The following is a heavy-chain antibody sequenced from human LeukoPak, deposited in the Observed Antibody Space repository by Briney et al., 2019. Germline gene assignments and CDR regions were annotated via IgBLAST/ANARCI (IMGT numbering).Heavy chain of an antibody. J-gene: IGHJ4*02. CDR3: ARLGGSSWQANFDY. V-gene: IGHV4-59*08. CDR2: IYYSGST. CDR1: GGSISSYY. Sequence: PSETLSLTCTVSGGSISSYYWSWIRQPPGKGLEWIGYIYYSGSTNYNPSLKSRVTISVDTSKNQFSLKLSSVTAADTAVYYCARLGGSSWQANFDYWGQGTLVTVSS. D-gene: IGHD6-13*01.